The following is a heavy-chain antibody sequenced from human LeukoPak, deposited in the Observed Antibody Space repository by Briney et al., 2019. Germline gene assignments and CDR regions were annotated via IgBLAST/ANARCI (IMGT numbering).Heavy chain of an antibody. CDR1: GGSIRNSNYF. CDR3: ATEDVVVPTAAQRPLDY. Sequence: SETLSLTCTVSGGSIRNSNYFWGWIRQPPGKGLEWIGSIYYSGSTYYNPSLKSRVTISIDTSKNEFSLKLSSVTAADTAVYYSATEDVVVPTAAQRPLDYWGQGTLVTVSS. J-gene: IGHJ4*02. CDR2: IYYSGST. V-gene: IGHV4-39*02. D-gene: IGHD2-2*01.